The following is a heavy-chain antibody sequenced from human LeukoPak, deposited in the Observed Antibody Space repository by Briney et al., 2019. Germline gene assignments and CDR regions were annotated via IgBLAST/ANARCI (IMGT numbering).Heavy chain of an antibody. Sequence: SETLSLTCTASGDSINNYYWSWIRQPPGKGLEWIGYIYYSGSTNYNPSLKSRVSISVDTSKNQFSLKLSSVTAADTAVYYCARDRGGLTIDYWGQGTLVTVSS. V-gene: IGHV4-59*01. D-gene: IGHD1-20*01. CDR3: ARDRGGLTIDY. J-gene: IGHJ4*02. CDR1: GDSINNYY. CDR2: IYYSGST.